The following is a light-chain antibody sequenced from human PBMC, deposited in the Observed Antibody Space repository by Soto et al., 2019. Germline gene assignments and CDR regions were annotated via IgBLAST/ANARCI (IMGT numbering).Light chain of an antibody. Sequence: EIVLTQSPGTLSLSPGERATLSCRASQNVTSRYLAWYQQKPGQAPRLLIFGAFSRATGIPGRFSGSGSGTDFTLTISRLEPEDFAVYYCQHYGTSHTFGQGTKLE. CDR1: QNVTSRY. V-gene: IGKV3-20*01. CDR2: GAF. J-gene: IGKJ2*01. CDR3: QHYGTSHT.